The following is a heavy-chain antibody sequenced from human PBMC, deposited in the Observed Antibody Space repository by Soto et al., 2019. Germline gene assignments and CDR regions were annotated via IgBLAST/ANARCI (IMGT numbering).Heavy chain of an antibody. V-gene: IGHV4-31*03. Sequence: QVQLQESGPGLVKPSQTLSLTCTVSGGSISSGGYYWSWIRQHPGKGLEWIGYIYYSGSTYYNPYLKSRVTISVETSKNQFSLKLSSVTAADTAVYYCARELRFGEDYYGMDVWGQGTTVTVSS. CDR2: IYYSGST. CDR1: GGSISSGGYY. CDR3: ARELRFGEDYYGMDV. D-gene: IGHD3-10*01. J-gene: IGHJ6*02.